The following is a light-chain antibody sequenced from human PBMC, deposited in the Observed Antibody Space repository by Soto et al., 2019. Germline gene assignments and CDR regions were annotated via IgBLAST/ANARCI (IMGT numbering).Light chain of an antibody. CDR3: QQRSNWLLT. V-gene: IGKV3-11*01. CDR2: DAS. J-gene: IGKJ5*01. Sequence: EIVLTQSPATLSLSPGERVTLSCRASQSVSNSLAWYQQKPGQPPRLLIFDASNRATGIPARFSGSGSGTDFTLTISSLEPEDFAIYYCQQRSNWLLTFGQGTRLEIK. CDR1: QSVSNS.